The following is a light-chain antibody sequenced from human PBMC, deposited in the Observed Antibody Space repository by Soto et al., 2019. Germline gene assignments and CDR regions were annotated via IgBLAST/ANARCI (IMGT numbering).Light chain of an antibody. CDR2: EVS. CDR1: SSDVGSYNL. J-gene: IGLJ2*01. Sequence: QSALTQPASVSGSPGQSITISCTGTSSDVGSYNLVSWYQQHPGKAPKLMIYEVSKRPSGVYNRFSGSKSGNTASLTISGLQAEDDADYYCCSYAGSSTPYVVFGGGTMLTVL. V-gene: IGLV2-23*02. CDR3: CSYAGSSTPYVV.